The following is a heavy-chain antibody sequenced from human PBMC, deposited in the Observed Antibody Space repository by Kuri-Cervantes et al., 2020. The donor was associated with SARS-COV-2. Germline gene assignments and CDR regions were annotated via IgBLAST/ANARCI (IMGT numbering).Heavy chain of an antibody. CDR1: GGTFSSYA. D-gene: IGHD3-9*01. Sequence: SVKVSCKASGGTFSSYAISWVRQAPGQGLEWMGGIIPIFGTANYAQKFQGRVTITADESTSTAYMELSSLRSEDTAVYYCARHRPYYDLLTGITHYYYYGMDVWGQGTTVT. CDR3: ARHRPYYDLLTGITHYYYYGMDV. J-gene: IGHJ6*01. V-gene: IGHV1-69*13. CDR2: IIPIFGTA.